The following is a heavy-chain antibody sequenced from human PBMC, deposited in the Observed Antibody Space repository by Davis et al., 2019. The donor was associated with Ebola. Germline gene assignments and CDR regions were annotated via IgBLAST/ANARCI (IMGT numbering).Heavy chain of an antibody. CDR1: GGSFSGYY. V-gene: IGHV4-34*01. CDR2: INHSGST. CDR3: ARGQTVRALEY. D-gene: IGHD4-17*01. J-gene: IGHJ4*03. Sequence: MPSETLSLTCAVYGGSFSGYYWSWIRQPPGKGLEWIGEINHSGSTNYNPSLKSRVTISVDTSKNQFSLKLTSVTAADTGVYYCARGQTVRALEYWGQGTLVAVS.